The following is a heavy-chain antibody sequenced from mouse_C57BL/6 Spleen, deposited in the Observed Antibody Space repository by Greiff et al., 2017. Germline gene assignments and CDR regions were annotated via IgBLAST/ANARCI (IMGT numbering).Heavy chain of an antibody. J-gene: IGHJ2*01. CDR2: IDPSDSET. D-gene: IGHD1-1*01. V-gene: IGHV1-52*01. CDR1: GYTFTSYW. CDR3: ARGGGYGSSFDY. Sequence: VQLQQPGAELVRPGSSVKLSCKASGYTFTSYWMHWVKQRPIQGLEWIGNIDPSDSETHYNQKFKDKATLTVDKSSSTAYMQLSSLTSEDSAVYYCARGGGYGSSFDYWGQGTTLTVSS.